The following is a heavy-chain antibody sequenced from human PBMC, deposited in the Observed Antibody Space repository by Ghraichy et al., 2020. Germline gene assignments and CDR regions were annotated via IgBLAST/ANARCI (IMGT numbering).Heavy chain of an antibody. Sequence: SQTLSLTCALSGGSIGSDYWAWIRQPPGTGLEWIGYIYYSGSTYYNPSLKSRVTISVDTSKNQFSLKVNSVTAADTAVYYCARLFTGSRCDYWCQGALVTVSS. CDR2: IYYSGST. D-gene: IGHD1-1*01. CDR1: GGSIGSDY. V-gene: IGHV4-59*01. CDR3: ARLFTGSRCDY. J-gene: IGHJ4*02.